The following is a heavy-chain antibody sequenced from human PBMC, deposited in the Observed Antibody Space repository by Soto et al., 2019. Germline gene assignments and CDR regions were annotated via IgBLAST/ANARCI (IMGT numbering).Heavy chain of an antibody. CDR3: ASRTSGWYFDY. D-gene: IGHD6-19*01. V-gene: IGHV3-48*01. CDR1: GFTFSSYS. CDR2: ISSSSSTI. Sequence: GGSLRLSCAASGFTFSSYSMNWVRQAPGKGLEWVSYISSSSSTIYYADSVKGRFTISRDNAKNSLYLQMNSLRAEDTAVYYCASRTSGWYFDYWGQGTLVTVSS. J-gene: IGHJ4*02.